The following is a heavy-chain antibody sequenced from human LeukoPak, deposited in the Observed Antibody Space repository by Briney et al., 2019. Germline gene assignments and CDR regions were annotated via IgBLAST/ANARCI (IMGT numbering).Heavy chain of an antibody. CDR2: INHSGST. V-gene: IGHV4-34*01. CDR1: GGSFIGAY. Sequence: SETLSLTCAVYGGSFIGAYWSWIRQPPGKGLEWIGEINHSGSTNYNPSLKSRVTISVDTSKNQFSLKLTSLTAADTAMYYCASLLRFIWGPGTMVTVSS. CDR3: ASLLRFI. D-gene: IGHD3-3*01. J-gene: IGHJ3*02.